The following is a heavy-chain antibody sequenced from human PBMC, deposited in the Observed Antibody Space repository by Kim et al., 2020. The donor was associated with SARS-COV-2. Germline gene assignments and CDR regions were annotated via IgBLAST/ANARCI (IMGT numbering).Heavy chain of an antibody. J-gene: IGHJ5*01. CDR1: GVNFYSYT. CDR2: ISSGGDYI. Sequence: GGSLRLSCAASGVNFYSYTMAWVRQAPGKGLEWVSSISSGGDYINYGASVRGRFSVSRDNAKTTLYLQMSSLRVEDTAVYFCVRVWPRSSTGTFGWFDTWGQGTLVTVSS. V-gene: IGHV3-21*01. CDR3: VRVWPRSSTGTFGWFDT. D-gene: IGHD1-7*01.